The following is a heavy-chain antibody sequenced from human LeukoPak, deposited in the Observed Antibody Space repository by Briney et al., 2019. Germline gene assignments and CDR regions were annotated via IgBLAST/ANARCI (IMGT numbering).Heavy chain of an antibody. V-gene: IGHV1-18*01. Sequence: ASVKVSCKASGYTFTSYGISWVRQAPGQGLEWMGWISAYSGNTNYAQKLQGRVTMTTDTSTSTAYMELRSLRSDDTAVYYCARGGYSYGFYYYYGMDVWGQGTTVTVSS. D-gene: IGHD5-18*01. J-gene: IGHJ6*02. CDR1: GYTFTSYG. CDR3: ARGGYSYGFYYYYGMDV. CDR2: ISAYSGNT.